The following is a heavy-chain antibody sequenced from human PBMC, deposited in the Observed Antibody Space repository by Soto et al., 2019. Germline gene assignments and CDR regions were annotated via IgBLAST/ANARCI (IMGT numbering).Heavy chain of an antibody. J-gene: IGHJ3*02. CDR1: GFTFSSYG. CDR2: IWYDGSNK. D-gene: IGHD2-2*01. Sequence: PGGSLRLSCAASGFTFSSYGMHWVRQAPGKGLEWVAVIWYDGSNKYYADSVKGRFTISRDNSKNTLYLQMNSLRAEDTAVYYCARDCSISCYDAKDDAFYIRAKGTLVTVS. CDR3: ARDCSISCYDAKDDAFYI. V-gene: IGHV3-33*01.